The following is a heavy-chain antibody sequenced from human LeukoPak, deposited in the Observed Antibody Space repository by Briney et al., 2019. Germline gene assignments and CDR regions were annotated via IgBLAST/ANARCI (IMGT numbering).Heavy chain of an antibody. J-gene: IGHJ6*04. Sequence: GGSLGLSCAASGFTFSSYGMHWVRQAPGKGLEWVAVIWYDGSNKYYADSVKGRFTISRDNSKNTLYLQMNSLRAEDTAVYYCARVDYYGSGPYYYYGMDVWGKGTTVTVSS. CDR1: GFTFSSYG. D-gene: IGHD3-10*01. V-gene: IGHV3-33*01. CDR2: IWYDGSNK. CDR3: ARVDYYGSGPYYYYGMDV.